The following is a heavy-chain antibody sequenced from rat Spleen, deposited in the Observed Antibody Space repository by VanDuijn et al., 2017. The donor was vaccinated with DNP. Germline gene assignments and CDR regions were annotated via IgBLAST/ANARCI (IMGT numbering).Heavy chain of an antibody. CDR1: GFTFNNYW. D-gene: IGHD1-12*02. CDR2: IHNTGGTT. V-gene: IGHV5-31*01. Sequence: EVQLVESGGGLVQPGRSLKLSCVASGFTFNNYWMTWIRQAPGKGLEWVASIHNTGGTTYYPDSLQGRFAISRDNAKSTLYLQMNSLRSEDTATYYCARPVYYDGTYYYGWFAYWGQGTLVTVSS. CDR3: ARPVYYDGTYYYGWFAY. J-gene: IGHJ3*01.